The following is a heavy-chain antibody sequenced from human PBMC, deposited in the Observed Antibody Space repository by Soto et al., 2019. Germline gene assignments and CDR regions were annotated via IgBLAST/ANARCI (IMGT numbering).Heavy chain of an antibody. CDR1: GYTFTGYY. V-gene: IGHV1-2*02. Sequence: QVQLVQSGAEVKKPGASVKVSCKASGYTFTGYYMHWVRQAPGQGLEWMGWINPNSGGTNYAQKFQGRVTMTRDTSISTAYMELSRLRSDDTAXXXXXXXGNSAYYYGMDVWGQGTTVTXXS. CDR3: XXXGNSAYYYGMDV. D-gene: IGHD4-4*01. CDR2: INPNSGGT. J-gene: IGHJ6*02.